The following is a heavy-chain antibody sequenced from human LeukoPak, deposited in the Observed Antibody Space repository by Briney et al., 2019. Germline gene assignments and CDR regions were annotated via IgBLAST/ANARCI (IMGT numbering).Heavy chain of an antibody. Sequence: PSQTLSLTCTVSGGSISSGSYYWNRIRQPAGEGLEWIGRIYSSGSTNYNPSLKRRVTISVDTSKNQFSLKLSSVTAADTAVYYGAREWLNVVRGVIPKEAWGWFDPWGQGTLVTVSS. CDR3: AREWLNVVRGVIPKEAWGWFDP. J-gene: IGHJ5*02. D-gene: IGHD3-10*01. CDR1: GGSISSGSYY. V-gene: IGHV4-61*02. CDR2: IYSSGST.